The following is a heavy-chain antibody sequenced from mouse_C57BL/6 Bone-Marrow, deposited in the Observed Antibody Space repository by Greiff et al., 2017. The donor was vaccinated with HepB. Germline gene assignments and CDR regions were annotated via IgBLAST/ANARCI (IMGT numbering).Heavy chain of an antibody. CDR2: IHPNSGST. CDR1: GYTFTSYW. Sequence: QVQLQQSGAELVKPGASVKLSCKASGYTFTSYWMPWVKQRPGQGLEWIGMIHPNSGSTNYNEKFKSKATLTVDKSSSTAYMQLSSLTSEDSAVYYCTRRGIYDYALYYWGQGTTLTVSS. V-gene: IGHV1-64*01. CDR3: TRRGIYDYALYY. D-gene: IGHD2-4*01. J-gene: IGHJ2*01.